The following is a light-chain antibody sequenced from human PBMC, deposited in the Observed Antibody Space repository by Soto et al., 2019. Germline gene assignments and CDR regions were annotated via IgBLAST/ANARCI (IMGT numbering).Light chain of an antibody. J-gene: IGKJ1*01. V-gene: IGKV3-20*01. Sequence: TQSPASLSVSLVERATLSCRASQSVSSSHFAWDQQKPGQAPRLLIYGASSRATGISDRFSGSGSGTDFTLTISRLEPEDFAVYYCQQYVSSRGTFGKGPKV. CDR1: QSVSSSH. CDR2: GAS. CDR3: QQYVSSRGT.